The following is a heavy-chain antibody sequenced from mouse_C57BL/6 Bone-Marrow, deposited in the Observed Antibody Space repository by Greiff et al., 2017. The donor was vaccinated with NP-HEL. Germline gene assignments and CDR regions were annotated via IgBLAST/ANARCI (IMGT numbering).Heavy chain of an antibody. V-gene: IGHV5-4*01. CDR2: ISDGGSYT. CDR1: GFTFSSYA. CDR3: AREGDYYAMDY. Sequence: EVQLKESGGGLVKPGGSLKLSCAASGFTFSSYAMSWVRQTPEKRLEWVATISDGGSYTYYPDNVKGRFTISRDNAKNNLYLQMSHLKSEDTAMYYCAREGDYYAMDYWGQGTSVTVSS. J-gene: IGHJ4*01.